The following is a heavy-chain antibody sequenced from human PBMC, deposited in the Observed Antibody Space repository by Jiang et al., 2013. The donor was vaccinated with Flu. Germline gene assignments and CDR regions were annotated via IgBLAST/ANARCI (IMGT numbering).Heavy chain of an antibody. CDR3: ARGYCSNTSCSYSDY. V-gene: IGHV4-39*01. Sequence: GLVKPSETLSLTCTVSGGSISRSTYHWGWIRQPPGKGLEWIGSIFYSGSTYYNPSLRSRVTISVDTSKNQFSLKLSSLTAADTAVYYCARGYCSNTSCSYSDYWGQGTLVTVTS. CDR2: IFYSGST. CDR1: GGSISRSTYH. J-gene: IGHJ4*02. D-gene: IGHD2-2*01.